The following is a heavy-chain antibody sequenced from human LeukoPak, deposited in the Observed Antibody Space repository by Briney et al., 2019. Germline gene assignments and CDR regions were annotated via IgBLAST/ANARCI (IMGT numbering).Heavy chain of an antibody. V-gene: IGHV4-59*08. D-gene: IGHD3-10*01. CDR1: GGSISSYY. J-gene: IGHJ4*02. CDR2: IYYTGAT. CDR3: ARAAVRGVISTWVWNY. Sequence: PSETLSLTCTVSGGSISSYYWTWIRQPPGKGLEWIGYIYYTGATSYNPSLKSRVTISVDTSKKQFSLKLTSVTAADTAVYYCARAAVRGVISTWVWNYWGQGTLVTASS.